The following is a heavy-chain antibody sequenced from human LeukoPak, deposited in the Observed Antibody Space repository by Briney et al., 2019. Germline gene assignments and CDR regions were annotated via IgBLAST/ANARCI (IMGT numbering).Heavy chain of an antibody. Sequence: PGGSLRLSCAASGFTFSSYAMHWVRQAPGKGLEWVAVISYDGSNKYYADSVKGRFTISRDNSKNTLYLQMNSLRAEDTAVYYCASLEDYGGNWDAFDIWGQGTMVTVSS. CDR1: GFTFSSYA. CDR2: ISYDGSNK. V-gene: IGHV3-30-3*01. D-gene: IGHD4-23*01. J-gene: IGHJ3*02. CDR3: ASLEDYGGNWDAFDI.